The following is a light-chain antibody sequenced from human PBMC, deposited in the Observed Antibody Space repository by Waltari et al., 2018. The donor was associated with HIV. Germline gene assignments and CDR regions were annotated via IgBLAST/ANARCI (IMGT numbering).Light chain of an antibody. Sequence: EIVLTQSPGTLSLSPGERATLYCRASQSLSSSYLTWYQQKPGQAPRLLIYGASSRATGIPDRFSGSGSGTDFTLTISRLEPEDFAVYYCQQYGGSPPGVTFGQGTRLEIK. V-gene: IGKV3-20*01. CDR1: QSLSSSY. CDR3: QQYGGSPPGVT. J-gene: IGKJ5*01. CDR2: GAS.